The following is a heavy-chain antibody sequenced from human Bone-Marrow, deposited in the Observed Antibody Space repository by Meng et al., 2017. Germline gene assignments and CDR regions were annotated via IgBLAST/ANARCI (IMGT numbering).Heavy chain of an antibody. CDR3: ASLYGDSSVWYLDL. CDR1: GGSISSVNHY. J-gene: IGHJ2*01. CDR2: ISSSGST. D-gene: IGHD4-17*01. V-gene: IGHV4-31*03. Sequence: QGQLRECGHGLVTRSQAPYLTCTVSGGSISSVNHYWRWIRQHPGKGLEYIGYISSSGSTYYNPSLKSRVIISVDTSKNQFSLRLNSVTAADTAVYYCASLYGDSSVWYLDLWGRSTLVTVSS.